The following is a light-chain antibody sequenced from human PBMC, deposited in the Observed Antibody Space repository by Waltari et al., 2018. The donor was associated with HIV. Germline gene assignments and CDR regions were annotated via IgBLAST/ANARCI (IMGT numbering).Light chain of an antibody. V-gene: IGLV3-1*01. Sequence: SYELTQPPSVSVSPGKTASITCSGDKLGDKYACWYQQKSGQSPVLVIYQGTKRPSEIPERFSGSNSGNTATLTISGTQAMDEADYYCQAWDSSTAVLFGGGTKLTVL. CDR2: QGT. CDR3: QAWDSSTAVL. J-gene: IGLJ2*01. CDR1: KLGDKY.